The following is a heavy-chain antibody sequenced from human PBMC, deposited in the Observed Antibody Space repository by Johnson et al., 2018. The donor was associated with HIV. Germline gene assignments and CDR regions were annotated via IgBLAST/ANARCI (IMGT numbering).Heavy chain of an antibody. J-gene: IGHJ3*02. CDR1: GFTFSSYG. D-gene: IGHD2-2*01. V-gene: IGHV3-30*03. CDR2: ISYDGSNK. CDR3: APAGPDAFDI. Sequence: QMQLVESGGGLVQPGGSLRLSCAASGFTFSSYGMHWVRQAPGKGLEWVAVISYDGSNKYYADSMKGRFTISRDNSKNTLYLQMNSLRAEDTAVYYCAPAGPDAFDIWGQGTMVTVSS.